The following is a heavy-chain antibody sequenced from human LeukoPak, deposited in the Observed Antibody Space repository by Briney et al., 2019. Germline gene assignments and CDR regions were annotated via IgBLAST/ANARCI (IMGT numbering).Heavy chain of an antibody. V-gene: IGHV1-69*05. D-gene: IGHD6-13*01. Sequence: SVKVSCKASGGTFSSYAISWVRQAPGQGLEWTGRIIPIFGTANYAQKFQGRVTITTDESTSTAYMELSSLRSEDTAVYYCARGEIIAAAGTVPVGWGQGTLVTVSS. CDR2: IIPIFGTA. J-gene: IGHJ4*02. CDR3: ARGEIIAAAGTVPVG. CDR1: GGTFSSYA.